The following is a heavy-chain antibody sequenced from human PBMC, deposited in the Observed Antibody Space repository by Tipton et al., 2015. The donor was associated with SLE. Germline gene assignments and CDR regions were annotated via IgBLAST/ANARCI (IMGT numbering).Heavy chain of an antibody. CDR3: ARVGGGSGWSFDY. J-gene: IGHJ4*02. D-gene: IGHD6-19*01. CDR1: GGSISSTNW. CDR2: IYHSGST. V-gene: IGHV4-4*02. Sequence: TLSLTCTVSGGSISSTNWWSWVRQPPGKGLEWIGEIYHSGSTNYSPSLKSRVTISVDKSKNQSSLKLSSVTAADTAMYYCARVGGGSGWSFDYWGQGTLVTVSS.